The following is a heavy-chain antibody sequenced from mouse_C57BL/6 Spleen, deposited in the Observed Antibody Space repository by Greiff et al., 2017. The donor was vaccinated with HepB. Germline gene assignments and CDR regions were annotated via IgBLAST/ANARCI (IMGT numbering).Heavy chain of an antibody. CDR1: GYTFTSYW. CDR2: IYPGSGST. CDR3: AREADSSTMVTTFDY. Sequence: QVQLQQPGAELVKPGASVKMSCKASGYTFTSYWITWVKQRPGQGLEWIGDIYPGSGSTNYNEKFKSKATLTVDTSSSKAYMQLSSLTSEDSAVYYCAREADSSTMVTTFDYWGQGTTLTVSS. D-gene: IGHD2-2*01. V-gene: IGHV1-55*01. J-gene: IGHJ2*01.